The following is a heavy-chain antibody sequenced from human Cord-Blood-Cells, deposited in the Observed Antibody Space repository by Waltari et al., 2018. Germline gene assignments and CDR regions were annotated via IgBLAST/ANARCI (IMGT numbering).Heavy chain of an antibody. CDR2: IKQDGSEK. CDR1: GFTFSSYW. V-gene: IGHV3-7*05. D-gene: IGHD6-25*01. J-gene: IGHJ5*02. CDR3: ARTSAKGPFDP. Sequence: EVQLVESGGGLVQPGGSLRLSCAASGFTFSSYWMSWVRQAPGKGLEWGANIKQDGSEKYYVDSVKGRFTISRDNAKNSLYLQMNSLRAEDTAVYYCARTSAKGPFDPWGQGTLVTVSS.